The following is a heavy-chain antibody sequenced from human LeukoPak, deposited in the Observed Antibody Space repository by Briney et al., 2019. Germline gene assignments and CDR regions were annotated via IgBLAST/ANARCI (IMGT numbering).Heavy chain of an antibody. J-gene: IGHJ6*03. CDR2: IIPIFGTT. Sequence: GSSVKVSCKASGGTFSSYAISWGRQAPGQGLEWMGGIIPIFGTTNSAQKFQSRVTITKNESTSTAYMELSSLRSEDTAVYYCARDYDSRFRYFDINYYDYMDVWGKGTTVTVSS. V-gene: IGHV1-69*05. CDR3: ARDYDSRFRYFDINYYDYMDV. D-gene: IGHD3-9*01. CDR1: GGTFSSYA.